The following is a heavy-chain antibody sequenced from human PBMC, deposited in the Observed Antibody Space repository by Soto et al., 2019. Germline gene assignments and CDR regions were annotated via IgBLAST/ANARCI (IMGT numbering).Heavy chain of an antibody. CDR1: GFTFRTYG. CDR3: VRGLRSSYIRDEYAPLRAFDY. V-gene: IGHV3-33*01. D-gene: IGHD3-10*01. CDR2: IWYDGSER. J-gene: IGHJ4*02. Sequence: GGSLRLSCAVSGFTFRTYGMNWVRQTPGKGLEWVAVIWYDGSERYYADSVKGRFTISRDNSNNTLYLQMSSLRAEDTAVYYCVRGLRSSYIRDEYAPLRAFDYWGQGALVTVSS.